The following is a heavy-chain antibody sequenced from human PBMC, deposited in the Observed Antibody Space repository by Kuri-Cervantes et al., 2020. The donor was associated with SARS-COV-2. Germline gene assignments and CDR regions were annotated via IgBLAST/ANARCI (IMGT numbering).Heavy chain of an antibody. J-gene: IGHJ4*02. Sequence: GESLKISCAASGFTFIDHYMNWVRQAPGKGLEWVSYISSSSSTIYYADSVKGRFTISRDNAKNSLYLQMNSLRDEDTAVYYCAGDQTYYYDSSGYPGDYWGQGTLVTVSS. V-gene: IGHV3-48*02. CDR1: GFTFIDHY. CDR3: AGDQTYYYDSSGYPGDY. CDR2: ISSSSSTI. D-gene: IGHD3-22*01.